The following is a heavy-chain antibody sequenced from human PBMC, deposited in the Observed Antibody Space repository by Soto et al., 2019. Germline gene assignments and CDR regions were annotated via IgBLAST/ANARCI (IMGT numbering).Heavy chain of an antibody. CDR1: GFTFSSYS. CDR2: ISSSSSYI. Sequence: GGSLRLSCAASGFTFSSYSMNWFRQAPWKGLERVSSISSSSSYIYYADSVKCRFTISRDNAKNSLYLQMNSQSAEETAVYYCARGPSISAAGTLYWGQVNLVTVSS. J-gene: IGHJ4*02. D-gene: IGHD6-13*01. V-gene: IGHV3-21*01. CDR3: ARGPSISAAGTLY.